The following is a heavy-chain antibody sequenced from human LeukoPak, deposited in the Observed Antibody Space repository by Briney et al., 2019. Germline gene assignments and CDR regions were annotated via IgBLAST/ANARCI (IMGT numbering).Heavy chain of an antibody. D-gene: IGHD2-21*01. CDR1: GFSFSSFA. Sequence: GGSLRLSCAASGFSFSSFAMSWVRQAPGKGLEWVAIISGSGGGTYYADSVKGRFTVSRDFFTSTLDLQMTSLRAEDTAVYYCAREAPHTAVLIALPEWNYIDSWGRGILVSVSS. V-gene: IGHV3-23*01. CDR3: AREAPHTAVLIALPEWNYIDS. CDR2: ISGSGGGT. J-gene: IGHJ4*02.